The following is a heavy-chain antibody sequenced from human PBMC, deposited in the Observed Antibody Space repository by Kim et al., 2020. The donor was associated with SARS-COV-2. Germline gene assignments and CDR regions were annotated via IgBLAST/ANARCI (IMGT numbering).Heavy chain of an antibody. D-gene: IGHD5-18*01. V-gene: IGHV3-23*01. J-gene: IGHJ6*02. CDR3: AKVNVDTAMASYYYYGMDV. CDR1: GFTFSSYA. Sequence: GGSLRLSCAASGFTFSSYAMSWVRQAPGKGLEWVSAISGSGGSTYYADSVKGRFTISRDNSKNTLYLQMNSLRAEDTAVYYCAKVNVDTAMASYYYYGMDVWGQGTTVTVSS. CDR2: ISGSGGST.